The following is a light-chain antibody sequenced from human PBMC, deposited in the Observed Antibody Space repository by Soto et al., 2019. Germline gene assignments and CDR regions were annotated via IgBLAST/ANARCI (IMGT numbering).Light chain of an antibody. CDR1: QSVSSN. V-gene: IGKV3-15*01. Sequence: EIVMTQSPATLSVSPEERATLSCRASQSVSSNLAWYQQKPGQAPRLLIYGASTRATGIPARFSGSGSGTEFTLTISSLQSEDFAVYYCQQYNNWTLTFGGGTKVEI. CDR2: GAS. CDR3: QQYNNWTLT. J-gene: IGKJ4*01.